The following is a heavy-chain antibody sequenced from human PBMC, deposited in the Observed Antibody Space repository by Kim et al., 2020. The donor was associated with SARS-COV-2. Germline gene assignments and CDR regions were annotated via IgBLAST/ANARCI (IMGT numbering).Heavy chain of an antibody. J-gene: IGHJ6*02. CDR2: IYPGDSDT. D-gene: IGHD1-7*01. V-gene: IGHV5-51*01. CDR1: GYSFTSYW. CDR3: ARGEDWNYLFYGMDV. Sequence: GESLKISCKGSGYSFTSYWIGWVRQMPGKGLEWMGIIYPGDSDTRYSPSFQGQVTISADKSISTAYLQWSSLKASDTAMYYCARGEDWNYLFYGMDVWGLGTTVTVSS.